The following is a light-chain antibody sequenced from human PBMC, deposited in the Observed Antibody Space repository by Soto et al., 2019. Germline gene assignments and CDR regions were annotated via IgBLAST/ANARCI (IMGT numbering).Light chain of an antibody. CDR3: QQYGSSPPYT. CDR2: GAS. Sequence: EIVLTQSPGTLSLSPGERATLSCRASQSVSSSYLAWYQQKPAQAPRLLFYGASSRATGIPDRFSGSGSGTAFPLTISRLEPEDFAVYYCQQYGSSPPYTFGQGTKLEIK. V-gene: IGKV3-20*01. CDR1: QSVSSSY. J-gene: IGKJ2*01.